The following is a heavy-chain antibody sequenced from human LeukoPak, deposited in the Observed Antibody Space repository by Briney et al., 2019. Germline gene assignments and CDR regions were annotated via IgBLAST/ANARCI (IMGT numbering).Heavy chain of an antibody. V-gene: IGHV1-69*05. D-gene: IGHD6-6*01. CDR1: GGTFSSYA. CDR2: IIPIFGTA. J-gene: IGHJ3*02. CDR3: ARAREYSSSSSAFDI. Sequence: ASVKVSCKASGGTFSSYAISWVRQAPGQGLGWMGGIIPIFGTANYAQKFQGRVTITTDESTSTAYMELSSLRSEDTAVYYCARAREYSSSSSAFDIWGQGTMVTVSS.